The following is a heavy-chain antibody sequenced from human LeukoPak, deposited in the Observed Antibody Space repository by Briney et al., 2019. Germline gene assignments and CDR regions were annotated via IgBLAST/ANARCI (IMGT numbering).Heavy chain of an antibody. CDR2: IKQDGSEK. CDR1: GFTFSSYW. Sequence: PGGSLRLSCAASGFTFSSYWMSWVRQAPGKGLEWAANIKQDGSEKYYVDSVKGRFTISRDNAKNSLYLQMNSLRAEDTAVYYCARVSIVVVPAATPIDYWGQGTLVTVSS. J-gene: IGHJ4*02. V-gene: IGHV3-7*01. CDR3: ARVSIVVVPAATPIDY. D-gene: IGHD2-2*01.